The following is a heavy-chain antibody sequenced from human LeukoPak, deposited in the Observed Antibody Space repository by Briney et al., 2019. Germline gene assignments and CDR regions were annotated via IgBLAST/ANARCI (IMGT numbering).Heavy chain of an antibody. Sequence: PSQTLSLTCTVSGGSISSGSYYWSWIRQPAGKGLEWIGRIYTSGSTNYRPSLKSRVTISVDTSKNQFSLKLSSVTAADTAVYYCARTPGIAVAGTYFDYWGQGTLVTVSS. D-gene: IGHD6-19*01. J-gene: IGHJ4*02. CDR2: IYTSGST. CDR3: ARTPGIAVAGTYFDY. CDR1: GGSISSGSYY. V-gene: IGHV4-61*02.